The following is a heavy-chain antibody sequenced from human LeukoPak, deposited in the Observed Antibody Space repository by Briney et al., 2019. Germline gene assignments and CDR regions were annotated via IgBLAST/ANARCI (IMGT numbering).Heavy chain of an antibody. CDR1: GGSISSHY. CDR3: ARDGTWAIYGYYFDS. CDR2: IYISTST. J-gene: IGHJ4*02. Sequence: SETLSLTCTVSGGSISSHYWSWIRQPAGKGLEWIGRIYISTSTHYNPSLKSRVTMSLDTSKNQFSLKMNSVTAADTAVYYCARDGTWAIYGYYFDSWGQGILVTVSP. D-gene: IGHD3-10*01. V-gene: IGHV4-4*07.